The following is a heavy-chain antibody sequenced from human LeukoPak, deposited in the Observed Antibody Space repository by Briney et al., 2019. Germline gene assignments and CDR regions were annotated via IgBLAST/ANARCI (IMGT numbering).Heavy chain of an antibody. J-gene: IGHJ5*02. D-gene: IGHD3-10*01. Sequence: SETLSLTCAVYGGSFSGYYWSWIRQPPGKGLEWIGEINHSGSTNYNPSLKSRVTISVDTSKNQFSLKLSSVTAADTAVYYCARLFTMVRGVTRSSIRWFDPWGQGTLVTVSS. CDR2: INHSGST. V-gene: IGHV4-34*01. CDR3: ARLFTMVRGVTRSSIRWFDP. CDR1: GGSFSGYY.